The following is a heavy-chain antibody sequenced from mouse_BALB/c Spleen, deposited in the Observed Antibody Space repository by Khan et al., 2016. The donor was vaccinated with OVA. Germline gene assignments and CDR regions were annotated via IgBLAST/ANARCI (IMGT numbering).Heavy chain of an antibody. CDR3: TRHGYVAWFTY. CDR2: IDPFSGGI. J-gene: IGHJ3*01. V-gene: IGHV1S135*01. Sequence: EVQLQQSGPELMKPGASVKISCKASGYSFTSYYIHWIMQSHGKSLEWIGYIDPFSGGITYNQKFKGKATLTVDKSSSTAYIYFSNLTSEDSAVYYYTRHGYVAWFTYWGQGTLVTVSA. CDR1: GYSFTSYY. D-gene: IGHD2-2*01.